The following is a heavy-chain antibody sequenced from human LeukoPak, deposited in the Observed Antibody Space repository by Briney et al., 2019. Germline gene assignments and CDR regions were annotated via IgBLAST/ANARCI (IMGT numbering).Heavy chain of an antibody. V-gene: IGHV4-34*01. CDR1: GCSISNYD. D-gene: IGHD6-6*01. CDR2: INHSGST. J-gene: IGHJ4*02. CDR3: ASRIAALPNYFDY. Sequence: PSETLTLTCTASGCSISNYDWSWIRQPPGKGLKWNGEINHSGSTNYNPSVKSRVTISVDTSKNQFSLKLSSVTAADTAVYYCASRIAALPNYFDYWGQGTLVTVSS.